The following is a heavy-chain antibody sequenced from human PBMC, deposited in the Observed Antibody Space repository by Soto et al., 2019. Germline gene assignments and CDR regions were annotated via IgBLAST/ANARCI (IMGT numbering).Heavy chain of an antibody. Sequence: ASVKVSCKVSGYTLTELSMHWVRQAPGKGLEWMGGFDPEDGETIYAQKFQGRVTMTEDTSTDTAYMDPVDTATYYCARERLTIFGVVIDLDYWGQGTLVTVSS. CDR1: GYTLTELS. CDR2: FDPEDGET. V-gene: IGHV1-24*01. J-gene: IGHJ4*02. D-gene: IGHD3-3*01. CDR3: TIFGVVIDLDY.